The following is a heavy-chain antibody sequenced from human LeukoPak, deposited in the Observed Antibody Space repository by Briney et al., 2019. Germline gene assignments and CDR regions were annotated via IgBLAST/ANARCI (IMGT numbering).Heavy chain of an antibody. CDR2: VHYSGST. J-gene: IGHJ3*02. CDR3: ARLLNYYDGGGPSDI. Sequence: SETLSLTCTVSGGSISSYYWSWIRQPPGKRLEWIGYVHYSGSTNYNPSLKSRVTISVDTSKKQFSLNLSSVTAADTAVYYCARLLNYYDGGGPSDIWGQGTMVTVSS. CDR1: GGSISSYY. D-gene: IGHD3-22*01. V-gene: IGHV4-59*01.